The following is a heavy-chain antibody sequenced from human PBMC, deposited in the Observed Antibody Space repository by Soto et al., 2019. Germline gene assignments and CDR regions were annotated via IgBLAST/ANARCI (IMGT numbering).Heavy chain of an antibody. CDR1: GGTFSSYT. CDR3: ARVPYYDILTVYYPDKRYYYYYGMDV. V-gene: IGHV1-69*02. D-gene: IGHD3-9*01. J-gene: IGHJ6*02. CDR2: IIPILGIA. Sequence: SVKVSCKASGGTFSSYTISWVRQAPGQGLEWMGRIIPILGIANYAQKFQGRVTITADKSTSTAYMELSSLRSEDTAVYYCARVPYYDILTVYYPDKRYYYYYGMDVWGQGTTVTVSS.